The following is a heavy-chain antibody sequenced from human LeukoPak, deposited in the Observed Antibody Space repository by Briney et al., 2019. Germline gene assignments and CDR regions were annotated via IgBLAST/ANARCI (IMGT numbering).Heavy chain of an antibody. J-gene: IGHJ3*02. Sequence: GGSLRLSCAASGFTFSSYSMNWVRQAPGKGLEWVSVIYSGGSTYYADSVKGRFTISRDNSKNTLYLQMNSLRAEDTAVYYCARVPGSSSWYRKPDAFDIWGQGTMVTVSS. V-gene: IGHV3-66*01. CDR3: ARVPGSSSWYRKPDAFDI. CDR2: IYSGGST. CDR1: GFTFSSYS. D-gene: IGHD6-13*01.